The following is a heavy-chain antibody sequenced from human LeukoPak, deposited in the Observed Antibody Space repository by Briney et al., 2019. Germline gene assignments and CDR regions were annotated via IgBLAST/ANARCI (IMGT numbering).Heavy chain of an antibody. V-gene: IGHV3-11*01. CDR3: AKVPTAGTIDWFDP. CDR2: ISSNGNTI. D-gene: IGHD6-13*01. J-gene: IGHJ5*02. Sequence: GGSLRLSCAASGFTFSDYYMSWIRQAPGKGLEWVSYISSNGNTIYYADSVKGRFTISRDNSKNTLYLQMNSLRAEDTALYYCAKVPTAGTIDWFDPWGQGTLVTVSS. CDR1: GFTFSDYY.